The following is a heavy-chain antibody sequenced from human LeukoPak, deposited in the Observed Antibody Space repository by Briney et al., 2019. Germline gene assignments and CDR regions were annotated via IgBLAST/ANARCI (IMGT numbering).Heavy chain of an antibody. CDR2: IYPGDSDT. Sequence: GESLKISCKGSGYSFTSYWIGWVRQMPGKGLEWMGIIYPGDSDTRYSPSFQGQVTFSADKSISTAYLQWSSLKASDTAMYYCARTVDTAMVTFDYWGQGTLVTVSS. CDR1: GYSFTSYW. CDR3: ARTVDTAMVTFDY. V-gene: IGHV5-51*01. D-gene: IGHD5-18*01. J-gene: IGHJ4*02.